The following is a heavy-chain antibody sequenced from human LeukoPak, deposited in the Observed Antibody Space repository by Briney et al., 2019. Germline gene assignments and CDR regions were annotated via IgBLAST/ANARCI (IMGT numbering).Heavy chain of an antibody. Sequence: SETLSLTCTVSGGSISSYYWSWIRQPPGKGLEWIGYIYYSGSTNYNPSLKSRVTISVDTSKNQFSLKLSSVTAADTAVYYCARVLRGEIDNWFDPWGQGTLVTVSS. CDR3: ARVLRGEIDNWFDP. V-gene: IGHV4-59*01. J-gene: IGHJ5*02. D-gene: IGHD3-16*01. CDR2: IYYSGST. CDR1: GGSISSYY.